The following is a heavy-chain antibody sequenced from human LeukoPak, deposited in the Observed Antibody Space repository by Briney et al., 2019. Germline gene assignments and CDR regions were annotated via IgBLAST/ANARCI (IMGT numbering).Heavy chain of an antibody. CDR1: GFTFSNYW. Sequence: PGGSLRLSCAASGFTFSNYWIHWVRHARGKGPVWVSHINSDGSGTSYADSVKGRFTVSRDNAKNTLYLQMNSLRVEDTAVYYCARGTSVAGSDYWGQGTLVTVSS. V-gene: IGHV3-74*01. CDR3: ARGTSVAGSDY. CDR2: INSDGSGT. D-gene: IGHD6-19*01. J-gene: IGHJ4*02.